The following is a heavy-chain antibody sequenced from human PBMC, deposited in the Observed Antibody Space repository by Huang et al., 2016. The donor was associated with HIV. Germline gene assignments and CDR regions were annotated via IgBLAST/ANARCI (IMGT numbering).Heavy chain of an antibody. CDR3: ARGTLLGGQDDVFDV. CDR2: INRSGRT. J-gene: IGHJ3*01. Sequence: QVQLQQWGAGVLKPSETLSINCAIYGGSLRDYYWSWIRQSPGRGLEWIGEINRSGRTNDNPSLKSRVIMSADTSKKQFSLKVSLVSAVDAAVYYCARGTLLGGQDDVFDVWGQGTMVFVSS. CDR1: GGSLRDYY. V-gene: IGHV4-34*01.